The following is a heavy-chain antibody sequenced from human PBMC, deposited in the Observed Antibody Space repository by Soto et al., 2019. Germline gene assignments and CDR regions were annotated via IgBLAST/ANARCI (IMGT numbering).Heavy chain of an antibody. J-gene: IGHJ4*02. D-gene: IGHD1-26*01. V-gene: IGHV4-30-2*06. CDR2: IYHSGST. CDR1: GGSISSGGYS. CDR3: ARGFDSGKFYAFES. Sequence: SETLSLTCAVSGGSISSGGYSWSWVRQSPGKGLEWIGEIYHSGSTNYNPSLESRVTISADTSKNQFSLNLSSVTAADTAVYYCARGFDSGKFYAFESWGQGTQVTV.